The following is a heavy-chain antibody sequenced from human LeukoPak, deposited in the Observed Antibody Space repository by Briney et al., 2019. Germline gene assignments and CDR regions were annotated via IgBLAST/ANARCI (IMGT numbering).Heavy chain of an antibody. D-gene: IGHD6-13*01. CDR2: ISYDGSNK. CDR1: GFTFSSYA. CDR3: ASDSSSLYYFDY. J-gene: IGHJ4*02. Sequence: GGSLRLSCAASGFTFSSYAMHWVRQAPGKGLEWVAVISYDGSNKYYADSVKGRFTISRDNSKNTLYLQMNSLRAEDTAVYYCASDSSSLYYFDYWGQGTLVTVSP. V-gene: IGHV3-30-3*01.